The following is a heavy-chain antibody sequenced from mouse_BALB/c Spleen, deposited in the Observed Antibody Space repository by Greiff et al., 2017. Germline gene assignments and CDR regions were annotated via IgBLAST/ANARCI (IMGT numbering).Heavy chain of an antibody. CDR1: GFSLTSYG. D-gene: IGHD2-1*01. CDR2: IWAGGST. Sequence: QVQLKESGPGLVAPSQSLSITCTVSGFSLTSYGVHWVRQPPGKGLEWLGVIWAGGSTNYNSALMSRLSISKDNSKSQVFLKMNSLQTDDTAMYYCARDAGYGNPWFAYWGQGTLVTVSA. V-gene: IGHV2-9*02. J-gene: IGHJ3*01. CDR3: ARDAGYGNPWFAY.